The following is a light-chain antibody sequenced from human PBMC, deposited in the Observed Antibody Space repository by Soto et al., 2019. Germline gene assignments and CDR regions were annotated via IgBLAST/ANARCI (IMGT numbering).Light chain of an antibody. CDR2: AAS. Sequence: DIQMTQSPSSLSASVGDRVTITCRASQSISSYLNWYQQKPGKAPKLLIYAASSLQGGVPSRFSGSGSGTDFTLTSSSLQPEDFATYYCQQSYSTLTWTFGQGTKVEIK. CDR1: QSISSY. J-gene: IGKJ1*01. V-gene: IGKV1-39*01. CDR3: QQSYSTLTWT.